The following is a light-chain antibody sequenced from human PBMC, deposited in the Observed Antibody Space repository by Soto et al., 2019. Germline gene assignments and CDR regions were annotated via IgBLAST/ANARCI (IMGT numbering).Light chain of an antibody. CDR3: QQYNNWLLWG. V-gene: IGKV3-15*01. CDR1: QSVSSN. CDR2: GAS. J-gene: IGKJ1*01. Sequence: EIVMTQSPATLSVSPGERATLSCRASQSVSSNLAWYQQKPGQAHRLLIYGASTRATGIPARFSGSGSGTEFTLTISSLQSEDFAVYYCQQYNNWLLWGFGQGTKVEIK.